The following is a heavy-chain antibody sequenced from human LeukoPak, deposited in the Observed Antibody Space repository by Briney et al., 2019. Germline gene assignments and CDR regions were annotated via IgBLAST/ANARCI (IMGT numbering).Heavy chain of an antibody. Sequence: ASVKVSCKTSGYLFTGFYIHWVRQVPGQGLEWMGRINPNSGGTNYAQKFQGRVTMTRDTSISTTYMDLSRLRSDDTAVYYCARDLPMVRGIINDYWGQGTLVTVSS. D-gene: IGHD3-10*01. J-gene: IGHJ4*02. CDR2: INPNSGGT. V-gene: IGHV1-2*02. CDR1: GYLFTGFY. CDR3: ARDLPMVRGIINDY.